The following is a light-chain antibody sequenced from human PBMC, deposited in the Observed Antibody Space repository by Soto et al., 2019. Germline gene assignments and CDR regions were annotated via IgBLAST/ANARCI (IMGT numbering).Light chain of an antibody. CDR2: GIS. V-gene: IGKV3-20*01. CDR3: QQYVTSSPRT. CDR1: HTISSSY. J-gene: IGKJ1*01. Sequence: EIVMTQSPATLSVSQGERATLSCRASHTISSSYLAWYQQKPGHAPRLLMYGISRRATGIPDRFSGSGSGTDFTLTIPRLEPEDFAVYYCQQYVTSSPRTFGQGTKVDIK.